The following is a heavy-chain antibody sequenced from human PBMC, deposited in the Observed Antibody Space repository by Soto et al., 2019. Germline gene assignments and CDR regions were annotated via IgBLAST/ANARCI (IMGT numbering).Heavy chain of an antibody. CDR1: GYTFTTYY. J-gene: IGHJ4*02. CDR2: ISPDGGRT. V-gene: IGHV1-46*01. CDR3: ATRDPGHY. Sequence: QVQLVQSGAEVKKPGASVKVSCKASGYTFTTYYMHWVRQAPGQGLEWMGIISPDGGRTSYAQKFQGRVTMTRDTYTSKVYMELSSLRSEDPDVYYCATRDPGHYWGQGTLVTVSS.